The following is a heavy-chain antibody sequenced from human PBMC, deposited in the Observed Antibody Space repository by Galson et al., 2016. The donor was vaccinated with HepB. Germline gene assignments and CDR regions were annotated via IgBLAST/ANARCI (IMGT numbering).Heavy chain of an antibody. CDR2: IYYGGST. CDR3: APPGGVFTPY. D-gene: IGHD2-8*02. J-gene: IGHJ4*02. CDR1: GGSISSSSYY. Sequence: ETLSLTCTVSGGSISSSSYYWGWIRQPPGKGLEWIASIYYGGSTYYNPSLQSRVTISVGTSKNQFSLRLSSVTAADTAVYYCAPPGGVFTPYWGQGTLVTVSS. V-gene: IGHV4-39*07.